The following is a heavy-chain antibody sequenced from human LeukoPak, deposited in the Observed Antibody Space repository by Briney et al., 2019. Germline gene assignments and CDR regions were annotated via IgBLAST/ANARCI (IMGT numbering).Heavy chain of an antibody. D-gene: IGHD3/OR15-3a*01. CDR3: AKHFCTGLDCSLFDS. V-gene: IGHV1-46*01. J-gene: IGHJ4*02. CDR2: INPSGGST. CDR1: GYTFTSYY. Sequence: GASVKVSCKAPGYTFTSYYMHWVRQAPGQGLEWMGIINPSGGSTSYAQKFQGRVTTTRDTSTSTVYMELSSLRSEDTAVYYCAKHFCTGLDCSLFDSWGQGTLVTVSS.